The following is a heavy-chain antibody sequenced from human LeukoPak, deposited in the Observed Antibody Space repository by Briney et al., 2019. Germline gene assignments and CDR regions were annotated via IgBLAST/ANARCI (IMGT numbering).Heavy chain of an antibody. CDR3: TTRSGVVRDY. J-gene: IGHJ4*02. CDR1: GFTFSSYA. Sequence: GGSLRLSCAASGFTFSSYAMSWVRQAPGKGLEWVGRIKSKTDGGTTDYAAPVKGRFTISRDDSKNTLYLQMNSLKTEDTAVYYCTTRSGVVRDYWGQGTLVTVSS. D-gene: IGHD2-21*01. CDR2: IKSKTDGGTT. V-gene: IGHV3-15*01.